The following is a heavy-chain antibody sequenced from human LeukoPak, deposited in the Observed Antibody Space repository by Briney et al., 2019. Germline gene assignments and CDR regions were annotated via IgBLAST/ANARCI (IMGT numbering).Heavy chain of an antibody. CDR3: ARGDVAAAGTRNYYYYGMDV. CDR1: GGTFSSYA. D-gene: IGHD6-13*01. V-gene: IGHV1-69*04. Sequence: SVKVSCKAFGGTFSSYAISWVRQAPGQGLEWMGRIIPILGIANYAQKFQGRVTITADKSTSTAYMELSSLRSEDTAVYYCARGDVAAAGTRNYYYYGMDVWGQGTTVTVSS. CDR2: IIPILGIA. J-gene: IGHJ6*02.